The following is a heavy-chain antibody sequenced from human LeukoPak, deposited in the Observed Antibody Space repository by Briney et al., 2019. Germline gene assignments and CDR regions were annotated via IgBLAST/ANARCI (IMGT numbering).Heavy chain of an antibody. J-gene: IGHJ4*02. CDR3: ARSITGSIFSFDY. CDR2: ISSSSFT. Sequence: GGSLRLSCAASGFTFSSNSMNWVRQAPGKGLEWVSSISSSSFTYYADSVKGRFTISRDNAKNSLYLHMNSLRAEDTAVYSCARSITGSIFSFDYWGQGTVVTVSS. D-gene: IGHD1-20*01. V-gene: IGHV3-21*01. CDR1: GFTFSSNS.